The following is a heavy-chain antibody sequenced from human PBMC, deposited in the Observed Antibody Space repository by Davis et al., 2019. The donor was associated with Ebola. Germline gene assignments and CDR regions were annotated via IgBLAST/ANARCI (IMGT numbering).Heavy chain of an antibody. J-gene: IGHJ6*04. CDR1: GFTSDVYA. CDR2: INWNSGSV. Sequence: GGSLRLSCAASGFTSDVYAMHWVRQAPERGLDWVSGINWNSGSVDYADSVKGRFTISRDNAKNSLYLQMNSLRAEDTALYYCVKDRSGGLGGYLFGMDVWGKGTSVTVSS. V-gene: IGHV3-9*02. CDR3: VKDRSGGLGGYLFGMDV. D-gene: IGHD3-22*01.